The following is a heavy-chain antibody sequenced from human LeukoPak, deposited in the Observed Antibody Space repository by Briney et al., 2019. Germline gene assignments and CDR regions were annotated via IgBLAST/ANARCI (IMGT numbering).Heavy chain of an antibody. Sequence: GESLKISCKGSGYSFTSYWIGWVRQMPGKGLEWMGIIYPGDSDTRYSPSFQGQVTISADKSISTAYLQWSSLKASDTAMYYCARHKFGWAGYSSSWYLDYWGQGTLVTVSS. CDR3: ARHKFGWAGYSSSWYLDY. CDR1: GYSFTSYW. V-gene: IGHV5-51*01. CDR2: IYPGDSDT. J-gene: IGHJ4*02. D-gene: IGHD6-13*01.